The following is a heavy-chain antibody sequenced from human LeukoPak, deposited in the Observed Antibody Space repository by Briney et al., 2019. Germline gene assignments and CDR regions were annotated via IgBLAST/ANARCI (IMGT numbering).Heavy chain of an antibody. CDR2: VSYTGRT. CDR3: ARLLDNDISGDPDTFDV. CDR1: GGSLSGHY. V-gene: IGHV4-59*11. J-gene: IGHJ3*01. D-gene: IGHD3-22*01. Sequence: PSETLSLTCTVSGGSLSGHYWSWIRQPPGKRLEWIGYVSYTGRTKYNPSLQSRVIISIDTSKSQFSLKPTSVTSADTAVYSCARLLDNDISGDPDTFDVWGQGTTVIVSS.